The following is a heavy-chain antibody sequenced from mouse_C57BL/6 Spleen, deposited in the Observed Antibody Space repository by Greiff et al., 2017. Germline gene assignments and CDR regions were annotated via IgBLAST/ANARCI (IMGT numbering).Heavy chain of an antibody. V-gene: IGHV5-9*01. CDR3: AREGYSNYLYGYFDV. Sequence: EVQVVESGGGLVKPGGSLKLSCAASGFTFSSYTMSWVRQTPEKRLEWVATISGGGGNTYYPDSVKGRFTISRDHAKNTLYLQMSSLRSEDTALYYWAREGYSNYLYGYFDVWGTGTTVTVSS. D-gene: IGHD2-5*01. CDR1: GFTFSSYT. CDR2: ISGGGGNT. J-gene: IGHJ1*03.